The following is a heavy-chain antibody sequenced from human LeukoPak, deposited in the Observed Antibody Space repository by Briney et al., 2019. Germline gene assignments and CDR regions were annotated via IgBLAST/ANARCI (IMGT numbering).Heavy chain of an antibody. Sequence: PGGSLRLSCAASGFTFSSYWMSWVRQAPGKGLEWVAYIKKTGSETYYVDSVKGRFTITRDNTRSSLFLQMYSLRAEDTAVYFCAREDGYCSGGNCYSYFDSWGQGTLVTVSS. CDR2: IKKTGSET. D-gene: IGHD2-15*01. CDR3: AREDGYCSGGNCYSYFDS. J-gene: IGHJ4*02. CDR1: GFTFSSYW. V-gene: IGHV3-7*01.